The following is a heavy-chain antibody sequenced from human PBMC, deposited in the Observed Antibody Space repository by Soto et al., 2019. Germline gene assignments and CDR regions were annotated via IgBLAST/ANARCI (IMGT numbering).Heavy chain of an antibody. V-gene: IGHV5-51*04. Sequence: GESLKISCKGSGYSFISYWIAWVRQMPGKGLEWMGIIYPGDSDTRYSPSFQGQVTISADKPISTAYLQWRSLKASDTAMYYCARAKGYCSGGSCSQLLFDYWGQGTLVTVSS. D-gene: IGHD2-15*01. CDR3: ARAKGYCSGGSCSQLLFDY. CDR2: IYPGDSDT. CDR1: GYSFISYW. J-gene: IGHJ4*02.